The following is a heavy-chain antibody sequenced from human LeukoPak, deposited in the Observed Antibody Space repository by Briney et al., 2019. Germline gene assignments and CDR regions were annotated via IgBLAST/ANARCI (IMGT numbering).Heavy chain of an antibody. Sequence: GGSLRLSCAASGFSFSSYGMHWVRQAPGKGLEWVALIRNDGTNKYYADSVKGRFTISRDNSKNTLCLQMNSLRTEDTAVYYCAKIPLWFGEKLPIDYWGQGTLVTVSS. V-gene: IGHV3-30*02. J-gene: IGHJ4*02. CDR1: GFSFSSYG. CDR2: IRNDGTNK. D-gene: IGHD3-10*01. CDR3: AKIPLWFGEKLPIDY.